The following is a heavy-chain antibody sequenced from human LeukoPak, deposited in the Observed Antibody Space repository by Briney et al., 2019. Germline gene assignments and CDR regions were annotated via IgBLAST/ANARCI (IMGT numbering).Heavy chain of an antibody. J-gene: IGHJ4*02. CDR3: AKDPSSSWYNYFDY. V-gene: IGHV3-21*04. CDR1: GFTFSSYS. CDR2: ISSSSSYI. Sequence: GGSLRLSCAASGFTFSSYSMNWVRQAPGKGLEWVSSISSSSSYIYYADSVKGRFTISRDNAKNSLYLQMNSLRAEDTAVYYCAKDPSSSWYNYFDYWGQGTLVTVSS. D-gene: IGHD6-13*01.